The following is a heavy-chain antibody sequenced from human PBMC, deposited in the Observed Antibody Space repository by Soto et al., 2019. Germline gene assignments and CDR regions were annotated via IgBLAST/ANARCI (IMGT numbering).Heavy chain of an antibody. D-gene: IGHD3-16*01. CDR2: INDSGST. V-gene: IGHV4-34*01. Sequence: PSETLSLTCAVSGGSFRGYFWSWIRQSPDKGLEWIGEINDSGSTYYNPSFKSRLTLSVDTSRSQISLRLTSMTAADSAVYYCQGGDFWGQGTRVTV. J-gene: IGHJ4*02. CDR1: GGSFRGYF. CDR3: QGGDF.